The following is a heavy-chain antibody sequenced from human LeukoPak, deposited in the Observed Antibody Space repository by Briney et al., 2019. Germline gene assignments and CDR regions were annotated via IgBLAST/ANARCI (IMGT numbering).Heavy chain of an antibody. CDR1: GFTFSSYW. D-gene: IGHD5-18*01. CDR2: IKQDGSEK. V-gene: IGHV3-7*03. CDR3: ARGPTVDTAMAPYYYYGMDV. Sequence: GGSLRLSCAASGFTFSSYWMSWVRQAPGKGLEWVANIKQDGSEKYYVDSVKGRFTISRDNAKNSLYLQMNSLRAEDTAVYYCARGPTVDTAMAPYYYYGMDVWGQGTTVTVSS. J-gene: IGHJ6*02.